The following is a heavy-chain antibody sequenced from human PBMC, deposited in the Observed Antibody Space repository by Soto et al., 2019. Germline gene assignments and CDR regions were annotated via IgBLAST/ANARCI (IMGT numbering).Heavy chain of an antibody. CDR3: ARRSGATGSGWYRRPTYGMAV. Sequence: SETLSLTCTVSGGSISSGGYYWSWIRQHPGKGLEWIGYIYYSGSTYYNPSLKSRVTISVDTSKNQFSLKLSSVTAADTAVYYCARRSGATGSGWYRRPTYGMAVWGQGTSVTVSS. CDR1: GGSISSGGYY. J-gene: IGHJ6*02. D-gene: IGHD6-19*01. V-gene: IGHV4-31*03. CDR2: IYYSGST.